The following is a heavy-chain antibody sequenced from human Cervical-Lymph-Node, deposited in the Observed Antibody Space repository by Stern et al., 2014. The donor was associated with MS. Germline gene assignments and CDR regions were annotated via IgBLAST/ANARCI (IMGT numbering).Heavy chain of an antibody. D-gene: IGHD2-21*01. CDR3: VRASTQRSCGSYFGMDV. CDR2: IDPRDSET. V-gene: IGHV5-51*03. Sequence: EVQLVQSGAEVKKPGDSLKISCDISGTDFFNCWVGWVRQMPAKGLEWVGVIDPRDSETRYSPSVEGQFTLSVDKSINTAYLHLRGLRASDTAMYFCVRASTQRSCGSYFGMDVWGQGTPVRVSS. J-gene: IGHJ6*02. CDR1: GTDFFNCW.